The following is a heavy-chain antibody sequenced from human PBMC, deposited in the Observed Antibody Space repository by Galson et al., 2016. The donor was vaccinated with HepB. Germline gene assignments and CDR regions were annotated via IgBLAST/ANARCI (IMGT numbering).Heavy chain of an antibody. CDR1: GFTVSSTY. V-gene: IGHV3-11*04. Sequence: SLRLSCAASGFTVSSTYMTWIRQAPGKGLEWVSYISTSGTNTYYADSVKGRFTISRDNAKNSLYVQMNSLRVEDTALYYCARDPGYITAAPFFDYWGQGTLVTVSS. CDR2: ISTSGTNT. CDR3: ARDPGYITAAPFFDY. J-gene: IGHJ4*02. D-gene: IGHD5-24*01.